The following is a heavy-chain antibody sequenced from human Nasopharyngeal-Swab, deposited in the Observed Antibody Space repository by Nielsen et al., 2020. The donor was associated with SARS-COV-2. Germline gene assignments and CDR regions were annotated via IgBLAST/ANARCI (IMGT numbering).Heavy chain of an antibody. D-gene: IGHD3-3*01. CDR3: ARDGLDYDFWSAYFMDV. J-gene: IGHJ6*02. CDR2: ISSSSSYI. CDR1: GFTFNNYN. Sequence: GESLKISCAASGFTFNNYNFNWVHQAPGKGLEWVSSISSSSSYIYYADSVKGRFTISRDNAKNSLYLQMNSLRAEDTAVYYCARDGLDYDFWSAYFMDVWSQGTTVTVSS. V-gene: IGHV3-21*01.